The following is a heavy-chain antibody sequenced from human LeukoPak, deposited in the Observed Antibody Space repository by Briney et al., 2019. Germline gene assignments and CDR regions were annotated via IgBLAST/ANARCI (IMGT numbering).Heavy chain of an antibody. V-gene: IGHV1-2*02. CDR1: GYTFTGYY. CDR2: INPNSGGT. CDR3: ARGELWLLTGFDY. D-gene: IGHD1-7*01. J-gene: IGHJ4*02. Sequence: ASVKVSCKASGYTFTGYYMHWVRQAPGQGLEWMGWINPNSGGTNYAQKFQGRVTMTRDTSISTAYMELSRLRSDDTAIYYCARGELWLLTGFDYWGQGTLVTVSS.